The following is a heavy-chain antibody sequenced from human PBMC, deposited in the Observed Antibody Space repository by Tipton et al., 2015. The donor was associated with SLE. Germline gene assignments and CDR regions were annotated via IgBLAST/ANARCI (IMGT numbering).Heavy chain of an antibody. Sequence: QLVQSGAEVKKPGESLKISCKGSGYSFTNYWIGWVRQMPGKGLEWMGIIYPGDSDTRYSPSFQGQVTISADKSISTAYLQWSSLKASDTAMYYCATAAGYSSSWYYFDYWGQGTLVTVSS. V-gene: IGHV5-51*01. D-gene: IGHD6-13*01. CDR1: GYSFTNYW. J-gene: IGHJ4*02. CDR2: IYPGDSDT. CDR3: ATAAGYSSSWYYFDY.